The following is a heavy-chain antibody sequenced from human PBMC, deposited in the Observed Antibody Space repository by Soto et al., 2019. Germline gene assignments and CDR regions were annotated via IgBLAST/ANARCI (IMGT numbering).Heavy chain of an antibody. V-gene: IGHV4-61*01. J-gene: IGHJ6*02. CDR2: IYYSGST. CDR3: ARGLLTYYDFWSGYAPRPYYYGMDV. D-gene: IGHD3-3*01. Sequence: SETLSLTCTVSGGSVSSGSYYWSWIRQPPGKGLEWIGYIYYSGSTNYNPSLKSRVTISVDTSKNQFSLKLSSVTAADTAVYYCARGLLTYYDFWSGYAPRPYYYGMDVWGQGTAVTVSS. CDR1: GGSVSSGSYY.